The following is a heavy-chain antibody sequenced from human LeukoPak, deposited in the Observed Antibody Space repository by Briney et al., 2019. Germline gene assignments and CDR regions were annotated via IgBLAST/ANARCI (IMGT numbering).Heavy chain of an antibody. Sequence: GASVKVSCKASGFTFTSYDINWVRQAPGQGLEWMGWMNPINGNTGYAQKFQGRVTMTRDTSISTAYMELRSLRSDDTAVYYCVRDGEGVAISVNYWFDPWGQGTLVTVSS. J-gene: IGHJ5*02. CDR3: VRDGEGVAISVNYWFDP. D-gene: IGHD3-10*01. CDR2: MNPINGNT. V-gene: IGHV1-8*01. CDR1: GFTFTSYD.